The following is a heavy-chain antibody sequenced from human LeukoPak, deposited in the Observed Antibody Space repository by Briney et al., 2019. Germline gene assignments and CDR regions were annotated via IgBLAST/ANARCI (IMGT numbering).Heavy chain of an antibody. Sequence: GGSLRLSCAASGFTFSSYSMTWVRQAPGKGLEGVSSISSSSNYIYYADSMKGRFTISRDNAKNSLYLQMNSLRAEDTAVYYCARESDYYDTAEYYWGQGTLVTVSS. CDR2: ISSSSNYI. V-gene: IGHV3-21*01. CDR1: GFTFSSYS. CDR3: ARESDYYDTAEYY. J-gene: IGHJ4*02. D-gene: IGHD3-22*01.